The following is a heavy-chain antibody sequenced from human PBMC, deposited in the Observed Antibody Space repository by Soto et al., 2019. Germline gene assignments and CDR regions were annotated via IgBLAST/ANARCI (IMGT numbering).Heavy chain of an antibody. Sequence: QVQLVQSGAEVKKPGSSVKVSCKASGGTFSSYTISWVRQAPGQGLEWMGRIIPILGIANYAQKFQGRVTITADKSTSTAYMELSSLRSEDTAVYYCARDSGEVVGATRRFDPWGQGTLVTVSS. V-gene: IGHV1-69*08. CDR3: ARDSGEVVGATRRFDP. CDR2: IIPILGIA. D-gene: IGHD1-26*01. J-gene: IGHJ5*02. CDR1: GGTFSSYT.